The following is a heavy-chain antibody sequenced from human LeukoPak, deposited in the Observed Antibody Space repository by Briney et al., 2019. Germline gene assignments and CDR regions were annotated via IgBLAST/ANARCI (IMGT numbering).Heavy chain of an antibody. CDR1: GFTFSSYS. Sequence: GGSLRLSCEASGFTFSSYSMNWVRQPPGKGLEWVSFISGRSTTIYYADSVKGRFTISRDNDRNSLSLQMNSLRTEDTAVYYCARTINFDFWSGYYGAFDIWGQGTMVTVSS. D-gene: IGHD3-3*01. V-gene: IGHV3-48*01. CDR3: ARTINFDFWSGYYGAFDI. J-gene: IGHJ3*02. CDR2: ISGRSTTI.